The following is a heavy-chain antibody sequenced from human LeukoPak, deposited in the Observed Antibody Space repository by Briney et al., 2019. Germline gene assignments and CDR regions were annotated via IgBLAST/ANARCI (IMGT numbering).Heavy chain of an antibody. J-gene: IGHJ4*02. CDR1: GFTFINYG. V-gene: IGHV3-30*18. CDR2: ISYDGTNK. D-gene: IGHD4-17*01. CDR3: ANYGDYQYFDY. Sequence: GGSLRLSCAASGFTFINYGMHWVRQAPGKGLEFVAVISYDGTNKYYADSVKGRFTISSDNSKNTLYLQMNSLKTDDTAVYYCANYGDYQYFDYWGQGTPVTVSS.